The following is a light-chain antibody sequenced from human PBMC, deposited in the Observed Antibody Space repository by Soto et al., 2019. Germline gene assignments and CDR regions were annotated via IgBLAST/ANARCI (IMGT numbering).Light chain of an antibody. CDR1: GSNIGRNS. Sequence: QSVLTQPPSTSGTPGQRVTIPCSGSGSNIGRNSVTWYQRLPGTAPKLLVYRNNQRPSGVPERFSGSKSGTSASLAISDLQSEDEADNYCATWDDSLSGVEFGGGTKVTVL. J-gene: IGLJ3*02. CDR3: ATWDDSLSGVE. CDR2: RNN. V-gene: IGLV1-44*01.